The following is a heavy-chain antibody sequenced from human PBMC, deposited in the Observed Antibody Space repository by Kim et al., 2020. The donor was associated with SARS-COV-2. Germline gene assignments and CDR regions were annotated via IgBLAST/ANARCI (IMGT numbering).Heavy chain of an antibody. CDR2: IRSKAYGGTT. Sequence: GGSLRLSCTASGFTFGDYAMSWFRQAPGKGLEWVGFIRSKAYGGTTEYAASVKGRFTISRDDSKSIAYLQMNSLKTEDTAVYYCTRVGMATIRARLDFDYWGQGTLVTVSS. V-gene: IGHV3-49*03. D-gene: IGHD5-12*01. CDR1: GFTFGDYA. CDR3: TRVGMATIRARLDFDY. J-gene: IGHJ4*02.